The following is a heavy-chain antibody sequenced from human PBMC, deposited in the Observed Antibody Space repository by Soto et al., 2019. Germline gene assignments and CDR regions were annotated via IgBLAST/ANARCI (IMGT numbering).Heavy chain of an antibody. D-gene: IGHD1-26*01. V-gene: IGHV3-23*01. CDR1: EFTFSSYA. Sequence: GGSLRLSCAASEFTFSSYAMTWVRQAPGKGLEWVTSISGSGGRIFYADSVKGRFTISRDNSKNRLYLQMNSLRVEDTAVYFCAKDTRWDRLYGMDVWGQGTAVTVSS. CDR3: AKDTRWDRLYGMDV. CDR2: ISGSGGRI. J-gene: IGHJ6*02.